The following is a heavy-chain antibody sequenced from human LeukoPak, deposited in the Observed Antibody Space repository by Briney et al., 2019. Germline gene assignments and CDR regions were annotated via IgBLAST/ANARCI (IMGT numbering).Heavy chain of an antibody. V-gene: IGHV3-21*01. D-gene: IGHD1-14*01. CDR2: ISSSSSYI. CDR3: ARDGGYNWNHIDY. CDR1: GFTFSSYS. J-gene: IGHJ4*02. Sequence: PGGSLRLSCAASGFTFSSYSMNWVRQAPGKGLEWVSSISSSSSYIYYADSVKGRFTISRDNAKNSLYLQMNSLRAEDTAVYYCARDGGYNWNHIDYWGQGTLVTVSS.